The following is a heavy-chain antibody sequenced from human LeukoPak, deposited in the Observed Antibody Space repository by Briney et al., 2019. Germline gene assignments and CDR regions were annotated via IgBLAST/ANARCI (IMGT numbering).Heavy chain of an antibody. D-gene: IGHD3-10*01. V-gene: IGHV4-34*01. CDR3: ARDRAYGTGSYRYYYYYYMDV. Sequence: SETLSLTCAVYGGSFSGYYWSWIRQPPGKGLEWIGEINHSGSTNYNPSLKSRVTISVDTSKNQFSLKLSPVTAADTAVYYCARDRAYGTGSYRYYYYYYMDVWGKGTTVTVSS. CDR2: INHSGST. CDR1: GGSFSGYY. J-gene: IGHJ6*03.